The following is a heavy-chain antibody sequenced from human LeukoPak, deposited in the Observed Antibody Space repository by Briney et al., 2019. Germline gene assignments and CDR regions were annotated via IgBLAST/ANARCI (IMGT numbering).Heavy chain of an antibody. CDR1: GGSISTYY. D-gene: IGHD5-18*01. V-gene: IGHV4-59*01. CDR2: IYYSGST. Sequence: PSETLSLTCTASGGSISTYYWSWIRQPPGKGLEWIGYIYYSGSTNYNPSLKSRVTISVDTSNNQFSLKLSSVTAADTAVYFCARDRYGYDSSFDYWGQGTLVTVSS. J-gene: IGHJ4*02. CDR3: ARDRYGYDSSFDY.